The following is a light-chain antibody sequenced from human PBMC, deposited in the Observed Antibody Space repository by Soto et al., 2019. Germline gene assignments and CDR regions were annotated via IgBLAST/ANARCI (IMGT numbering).Light chain of an antibody. V-gene: IGKV3-15*01. J-gene: IGKJ2*01. CDR2: GAS. Sequence: EIVMTQSPVTRSVSPGERATLSCRASQSVSSSLAWFQQKPGQAPRLLIYGASTRATGIPARFSGSGSGTEFTLTISSLQSEDFAVYYCQQYNNWPRTFGQGTKLEMK. CDR1: QSVSSS. CDR3: QQYNNWPRT.